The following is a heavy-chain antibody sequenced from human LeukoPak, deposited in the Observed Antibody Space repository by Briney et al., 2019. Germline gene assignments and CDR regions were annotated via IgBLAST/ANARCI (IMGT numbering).Heavy chain of an antibody. CDR1: GFTFNDYA. D-gene: IGHD2-15*01. J-gene: IGHJ4*02. V-gene: IGHV3-23*01. CDR3: AKVWSAVVVLAAPLDY. Sequence: GGSLRLSCAASGFTFNDYAMIWVRQAPGKGLECVSGISDSAFTTYYADAVKRGFTISRDNSKNPVYLKMYSLRADDTAVYYCAKVWSAVVVLAAPLDYWGQGTLVTVSS. CDR2: ISDSAFTT.